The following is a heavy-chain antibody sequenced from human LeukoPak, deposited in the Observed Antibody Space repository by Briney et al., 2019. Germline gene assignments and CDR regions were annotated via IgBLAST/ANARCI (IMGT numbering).Heavy chain of an antibody. D-gene: IGHD3-22*01. CDR3: ARERGMIVRYFDY. CDR2: ISYDGSNK. Sequence: QSGGSLRLSCAASGFTFSSYAMHWVRQAPGKGLEWVAVISYDGSNKYYADSVKGRFTISRDNSKNTLYLQMNSLRAEDTAVYYCARERGMIVRYFDYWGQGTLVTVSS. V-gene: IGHV3-30-3*01. J-gene: IGHJ4*02. CDR1: GFTFSSYA.